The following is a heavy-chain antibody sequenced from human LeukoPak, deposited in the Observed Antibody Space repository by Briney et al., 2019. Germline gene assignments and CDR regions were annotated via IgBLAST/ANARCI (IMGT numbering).Heavy chain of an antibody. Sequence: ASVKVSCKASGYTFTSYDINWVRQATGQGLEWMAWMNPNSDNTGYAQKFQGRVTMTRNTSISTVYMELSSLRSEDTAVYYCARGVGASNSNYCYYGMDVWGQGTTVTVSS. V-gene: IGHV1-8*01. D-gene: IGHD1-26*01. CDR2: MNPNSDNT. CDR1: GYTFTSYD. CDR3: ARGVGASNSNYCYYGMDV. J-gene: IGHJ6*02.